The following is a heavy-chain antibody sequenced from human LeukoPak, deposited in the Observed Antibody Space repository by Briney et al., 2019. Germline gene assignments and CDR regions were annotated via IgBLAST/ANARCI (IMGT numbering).Heavy chain of an antibody. D-gene: IGHD5-12*01. CDR2: MNPNSGST. CDR3: ARGRSTGYPYYFEY. CDR1: GYTFTSYD. V-gene: IGHV1-8*03. J-gene: IGHJ4*02. Sequence: GASVKVSCKASGYTFTSYDINWVRQATGKRLEWMGWMNPNSGSTGYAQKFQGRVTITRNTSISTAYMELSGLRSEDTAVYYCARGRSTGYPYYFEYWGQGTLVTVSS.